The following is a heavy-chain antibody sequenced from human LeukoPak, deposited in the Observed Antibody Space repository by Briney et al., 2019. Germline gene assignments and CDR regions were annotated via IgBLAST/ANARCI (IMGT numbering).Heavy chain of an antibody. D-gene: IGHD3-9*01. CDR3: AKDPILTGYPDDY. V-gene: IGHV3-23*01. CDR1: GFSFSSYG. Sequence: GGSLRLSCAASGFSFSSYGMSWVRQAPGKGLEWVSGISGSGGSTYYADSVKGRFTISRDNSKNTLYLQMNSLRAEDTAVYYCAKDPILTGYPDDYWGQGTLVTVSS. J-gene: IGHJ4*02. CDR2: ISGSGGST.